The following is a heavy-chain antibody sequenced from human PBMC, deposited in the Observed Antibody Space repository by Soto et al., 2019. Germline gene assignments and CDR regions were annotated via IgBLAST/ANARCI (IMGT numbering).Heavy chain of an antibody. CDR2: IYSGGST. CDR1: GFTVSSNY. V-gene: IGHV3-53*01. CDR3: ARAGKEVFDYYYGMDV. Sequence: GGSLRLSCAASGFTVSSNYMSWVRQAPGKGLEWVSVIYSGGSTYYADSVKGRFTISRDNSKNTLYLQMNSLRAEDTAVYYCARAGKEVFDYYYGMDVWGQGTTVTVSS. D-gene: IGHD3-10*01. J-gene: IGHJ6*02.